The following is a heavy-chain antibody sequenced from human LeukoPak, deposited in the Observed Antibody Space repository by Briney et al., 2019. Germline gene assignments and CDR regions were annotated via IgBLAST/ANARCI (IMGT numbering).Heavy chain of an antibody. CDR3: AKDYPTASSLTAPLFDS. Sequence: PGGSLRLSCAASGFTFSSYAMHWVRQAPGKGLEWVAVISYDGSNKYYADSVKGRFTISRDNSRNTLYLQMNTLSAEDTATYHCAKDYPTASSLTAPLFDSWGQGILVTVSS. V-gene: IGHV3-30-3*01. CDR1: GFTFSSYA. CDR2: ISYDGSNK. D-gene: IGHD2-21*02. J-gene: IGHJ4*02.